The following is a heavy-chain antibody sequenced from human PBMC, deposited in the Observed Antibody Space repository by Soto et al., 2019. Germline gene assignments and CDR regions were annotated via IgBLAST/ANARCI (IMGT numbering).Heavy chain of an antibody. V-gene: IGHV1-18*01. J-gene: IGHJ4*02. CDR1: GYAFTSQG. Sequence: QVQLVQSGAEVKKPGASVKVSCKASGYAFTSQGISWVRQAPGQGLEWMAWINTYNGDANYAQKVQGRLTLTTDTSTSTAYMELRSLRSDDTAVYYCATEYNNGWHPLSFDHWVQETLVTVSS. CDR2: INTYNGDA. CDR3: ATEYNNGWHPLSFDH. D-gene: IGHD6-19*01.